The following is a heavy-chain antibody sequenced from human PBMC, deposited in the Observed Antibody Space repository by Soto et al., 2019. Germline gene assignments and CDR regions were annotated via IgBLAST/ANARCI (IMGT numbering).Heavy chain of an antibody. CDR1: GGSISSGDYY. D-gene: IGHD3-10*01. J-gene: IGHJ3*02. V-gene: IGHV4-30-4*01. Sequence: PSETLSLTCTVSGGSISSGDYYWSWIRQPPGKGLEWIGYIYYSGSTYYNPSLKSRVTISVDTSKNQFSLKLSSVTAADTAVYYCARVPLLWFGELTVDDALDIWGQGTMVTVSS. CDR2: IYYSGST. CDR3: ARVPLLWFGELTVDDALDI.